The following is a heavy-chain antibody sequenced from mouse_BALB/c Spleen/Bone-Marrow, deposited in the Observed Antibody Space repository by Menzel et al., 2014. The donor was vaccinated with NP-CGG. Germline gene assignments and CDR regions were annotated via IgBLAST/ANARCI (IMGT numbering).Heavy chain of an antibody. V-gene: IGHV14-3*02. CDR3: ASYYYGSSLFAY. J-gene: IGHJ3*01. CDR1: GFNIKDTY. Sequence: EVQGVESGAALVKPGASVKLSCTASGFNIKDTYMHWVKQRPEQGLEWIGRIDPANGNTKYDPKFRGKATITADTSSNTAYLQLSSLTSEDTAVYYCASYYYGSSLFAYWGQGTLVTVSA. D-gene: IGHD1-1*01. CDR2: IDPANGNT.